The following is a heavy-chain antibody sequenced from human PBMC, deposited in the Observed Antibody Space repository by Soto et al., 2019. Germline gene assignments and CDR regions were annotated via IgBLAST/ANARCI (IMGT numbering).Heavy chain of an antibody. D-gene: IGHD6-6*01. CDR2: ISYDGSNK. J-gene: IGHJ6*02. CDR1: GFTFSSYG. Sequence: GGSLRLSCAASGFTFSSYGMHWVRQAPGKGLEWVAVISYDGSNKYYADSVKGRFTISRDNSKNTLYLQMNSLRAEDTAVYYCAKARAARIYYHYGMDVWGQGTTVTVSS. V-gene: IGHV3-30*18. CDR3: AKARAARIYYHYGMDV.